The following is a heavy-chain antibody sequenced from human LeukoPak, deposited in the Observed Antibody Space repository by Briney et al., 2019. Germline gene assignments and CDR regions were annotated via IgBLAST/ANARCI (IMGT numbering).Heavy chain of an antibody. V-gene: IGHV3-23*01. D-gene: IGHD3-9*01. Sequence: GASLKLSCAASGFIFRNYAMSWVRQAPGKGLEWVSAITGSGDTTYYADSVKGRFTISRDNTKNTLYVEMNTLRAEDTAVYYCAKWGDYDILTGYYVSDFWGQGTLVTVSS. CDR2: ITGSGDTT. CDR1: GFIFRNYA. J-gene: IGHJ4*02. CDR3: AKWGDYDILTGYYVSDF.